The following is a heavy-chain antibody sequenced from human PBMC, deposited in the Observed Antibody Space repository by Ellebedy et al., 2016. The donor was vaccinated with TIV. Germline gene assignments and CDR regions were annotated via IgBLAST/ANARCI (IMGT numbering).Heavy chain of an antibody. V-gene: IGHV3-11*01. D-gene: IGHD3-10*01. CDR3: VRDVNFGSRNYFVH. J-gene: IGHJ4*01. Sequence: GESLKISXVASGFPFGDDSMAWFRQPPGRGLEWIAYISRSSSTIFYSDSVKGRFTISRDNAWSSLFLQMTSLRPDDTATYHCVRDVNFGSRNYFVHWGRGTLVTVSS. CDR2: ISRSSSTI. CDR1: GFPFGDDS.